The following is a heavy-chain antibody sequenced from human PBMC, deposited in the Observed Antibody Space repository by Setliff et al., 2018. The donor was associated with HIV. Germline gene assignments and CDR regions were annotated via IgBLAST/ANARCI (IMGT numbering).Heavy chain of an antibody. Sequence: ASVKVSCKSVGYIFSNFGFTWVRQAPGQDLEWMGYISGYNRITFYAQKFQGRVTLTTDISTVTAYMEVRGLTSDDTAVYYCARDSGTGGPGRWVDPWGQGTLVTVSS. J-gene: IGHJ5*02. CDR1: GYIFSNFG. D-gene: IGHD1-1*01. CDR2: ISGYNRIT. V-gene: IGHV1-18*01. CDR3: ARDSGTGGPGRWVDP.